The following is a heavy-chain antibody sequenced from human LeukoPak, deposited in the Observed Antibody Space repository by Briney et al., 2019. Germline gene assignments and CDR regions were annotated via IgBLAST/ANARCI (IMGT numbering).Heavy chain of an antibody. CDR2: IIPIFGTA. Sequence: GASVKVSCKASGGTFSSYAISWVRQAPGQGLEWMGGIIPIFGTANYAQKFQGRVTITTDESTSTAYMELSSLRSEDTAVYYCATCSTSCYEGDYYYMDVWGKGTTVTVSS. V-gene: IGHV1-69*05. CDR3: ATCSTSCYEGDYYYMDV. J-gene: IGHJ6*03. CDR1: GGTFSSYA. D-gene: IGHD2-2*01.